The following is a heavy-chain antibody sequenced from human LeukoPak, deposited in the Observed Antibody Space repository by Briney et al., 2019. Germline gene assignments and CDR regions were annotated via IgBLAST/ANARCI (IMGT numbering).Heavy chain of an antibody. D-gene: IGHD3-22*01. CDR1: GFTVSTNY. V-gene: IGHV3-53*01. CDR3: TREGPDSSGYSIDY. J-gene: IGHJ4*02. CDR2: IYSGGTT. Sequence: AGGSLRLSCAVSGFTVSTNYLSWVRQAPGKGLEWVPIIYSGGTTYYADSVKGRFTISRENPKTTLYLQMNSLRAEDTAVYYCTREGPDSSGYSIDYWGRGTLVTVSS.